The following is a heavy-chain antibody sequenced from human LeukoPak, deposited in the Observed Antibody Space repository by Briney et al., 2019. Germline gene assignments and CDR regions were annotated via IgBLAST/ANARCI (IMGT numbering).Heavy chain of an antibody. V-gene: IGHV1-46*01. CDR3: ARDLTGGWPDY. CDR2: INPSGGST. CDR1: GYTFTSYY. D-gene: IGHD6-19*01. J-gene: IGHJ4*02. Sequence: ASVKVSCKAPGYTFTSYYMHWVRQAPGQGLEWMGIINPSGGSTSYEQEFQGRVTMTRDTSTSTGYMELSSLRAEDTAVYYCARDLTGGWPDYWGQGTLVTVSS.